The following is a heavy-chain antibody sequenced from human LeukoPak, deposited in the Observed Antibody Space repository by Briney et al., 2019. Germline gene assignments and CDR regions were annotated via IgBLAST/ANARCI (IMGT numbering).Heavy chain of an antibody. CDR1: GGSISSSSYY. CDR3: AREPGYSSSWPLDY. V-gene: IGHV4-39*02. Sequence: PSETLSLTCTVSGGSISSSSYYWGWIRQPPGKGLEWIGSIYYSGSTYYNPSLKSRVTISVDTSKNQFSLKLSSVTAADTAVYYCAREPGYSSSWPLDYWGQGTLVTVSS. J-gene: IGHJ4*02. CDR2: IYYSGST. D-gene: IGHD6-13*01.